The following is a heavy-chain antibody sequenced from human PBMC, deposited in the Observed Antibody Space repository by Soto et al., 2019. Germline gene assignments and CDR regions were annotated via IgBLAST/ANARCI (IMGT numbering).Heavy chain of an antibody. CDR3: ARVRDSSGWYFDY. V-gene: IGHV1-2*04. Sequence: VASVKVSCKASGYTFTGYYMHWVRQAPGQGLEWMGWINPNSGGTNYAQKFQGWVTMTRDTSISTAYMELSRLRSDDTAVYYCARVRDSSGWYFDYWGQGTLVTVSP. D-gene: IGHD6-19*01. CDR2: INPNSGGT. J-gene: IGHJ4*02. CDR1: GYTFTGYY.